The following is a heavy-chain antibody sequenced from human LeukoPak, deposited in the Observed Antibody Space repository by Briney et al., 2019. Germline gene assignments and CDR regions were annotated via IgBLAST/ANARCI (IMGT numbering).Heavy chain of an antibody. CDR2: ISYDGSNK. Sequence: GGSLRLSCAASGFTFSSYAMHWVRQAPGKGPEWVAVISYDGSNKYYADSVKGRFTISRDNSKNTLYLQMNSLRAEDTAVYYCARDRFSSGALFDYWGQGTLVTVSS. D-gene: IGHD6-25*01. CDR3: ARDRFSSGALFDY. J-gene: IGHJ4*02. V-gene: IGHV3-30*04. CDR1: GFTFSSYA.